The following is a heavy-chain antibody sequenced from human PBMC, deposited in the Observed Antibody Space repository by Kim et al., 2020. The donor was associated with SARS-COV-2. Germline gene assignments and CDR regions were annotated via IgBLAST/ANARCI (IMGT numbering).Heavy chain of an antibody. D-gene: IGHD3-16*01. CDR2: FDPEDGET. J-gene: IGHJ5*02. V-gene: IGHV1-24*01. CDR3: ATEKNYIWGSYEGGWFDP. Sequence: ASVKVSCKVSGYTLTELSMHWVRQAPGKGLEWMGGFDPEDGETIYAQKFQGRVTMTEDTSTDTAYMELSSLRSEDTAVYYCATEKNYIWGSYEGGWFDPWGQGTLVTVSS. CDR1: GYTLTELS.